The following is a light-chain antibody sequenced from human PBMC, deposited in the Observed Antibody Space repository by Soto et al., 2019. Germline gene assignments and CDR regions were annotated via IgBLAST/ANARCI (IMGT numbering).Light chain of an antibody. V-gene: IGKV3D-15*01. CDR1: QSISTK. CDR2: DAS. Sequence: EIVLKQSPATLSLSLGERATLSARASQSISTKLAWYQQRPGQAPRLLICDASNRATGIPARFSGSGSGTEFTLTISSLQSDDFAVYYCQQYYNWPSFGQGTRLEI. J-gene: IGKJ5*01. CDR3: QQYYNWPS.